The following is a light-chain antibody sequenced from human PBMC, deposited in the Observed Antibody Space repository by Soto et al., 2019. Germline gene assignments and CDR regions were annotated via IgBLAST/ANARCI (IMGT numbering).Light chain of an antibody. J-gene: IGKJ5*01. Sequence: EIVLTQSPATLSLSPGERATLSCRTSQSVSSYFAWYQQKPGRAPRLLIYDASNRATGIPARFIGSESGTDSTRTINSLEPEDFAGYYGQQRSNWPITFGRGTRLEIK. CDR2: DAS. V-gene: IGKV3-11*01. CDR3: QQRSNWPIT. CDR1: QSVSSY.